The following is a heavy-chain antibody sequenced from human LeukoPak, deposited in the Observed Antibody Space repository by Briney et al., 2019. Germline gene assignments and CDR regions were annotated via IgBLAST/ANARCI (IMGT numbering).Heavy chain of an antibody. J-gene: IGHJ4*02. CDR3: ARLGLYSYGLYYFDY. Sequence: SVRVSCMASGGTFSSYAISWVRQAPGQGLEWMGRIIPILGIANYAQKFQGRVTITADKSTSTAYMELSSLRSEDTAVYYCARLGLYSYGLYYFDYWGQGTLVTVSS. CDR2: IIPILGIA. D-gene: IGHD5-18*01. CDR1: GGTFSSYA. V-gene: IGHV1-69*10.